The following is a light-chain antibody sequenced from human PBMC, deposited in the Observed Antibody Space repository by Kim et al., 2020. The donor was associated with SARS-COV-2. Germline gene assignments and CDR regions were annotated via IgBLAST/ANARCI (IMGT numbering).Light chain of an antibody. CDR3: QQRANWPLT. J-gene: IGKJ4*01. V-gene: IGKV3-11*01. Sequence: MSPGERATLSCRASQSVRSYLAWYQQKPGQAPRLLIYDASNRATGIPARFSGSGSGTDFTLTISSLDPDDFAVYYCQQRANWPLTFGGGTKVDIK. CDR2: DAS. CDR1: QSVRSY.